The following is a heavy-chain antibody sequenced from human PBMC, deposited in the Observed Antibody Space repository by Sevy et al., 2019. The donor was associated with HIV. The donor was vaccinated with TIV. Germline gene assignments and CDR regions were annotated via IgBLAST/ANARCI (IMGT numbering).Heavy chain of an antibody. Sequence: GGSLRLSCAASGFTFSNTWMSWVRQAPGKGLELVGRIKSKNDGGTTDYAAPVNGRFTISRDESNSTLYLRMTSLKIEDTAVYYCTTMGWYGGMDIWGQGTTVTVSS. CDR1: GFTFSNTW. V-gene: IGHV3-15*01. D-gene: IGHD4-17*01. CDR3: TTMGWYGGMDI. CDR2: IKSKNDGGTT. J-gene: IGHJ6*02.